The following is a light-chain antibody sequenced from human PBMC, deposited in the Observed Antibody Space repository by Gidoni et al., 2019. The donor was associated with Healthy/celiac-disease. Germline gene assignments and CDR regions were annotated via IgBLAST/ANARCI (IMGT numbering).Light chain of an antibody. Sequence: DIQMTQSPSSLSASVGDRVTITCRASQGISNYLAWYQQKPGKVPKLLIYAASTLQSGVPSRFSGSGSGTDFTLTISSLQPEDVATYYCQKYNSAPPGSTFXXXTRLEIK. CDR3: QKYNSAPPGST. CDR2: AAS. V-gene: IGKV1-27*01. J-gene: IGKJ5*01. CDR1: QGISNY.